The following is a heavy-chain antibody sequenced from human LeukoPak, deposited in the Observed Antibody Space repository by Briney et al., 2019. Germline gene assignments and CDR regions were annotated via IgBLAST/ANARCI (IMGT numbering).Heavy chain of an antibody. J-gene: IGHJ4*02. Sequence: GGSLRLSCAASGFTFSSYCMSWVRQAPGKGLEWVANIKQGGSNRYYVDSVKGRFTISRDNAKNSLYLQMNRLRAVDTAVYYCARGPSGCNGFSYWGLGTLVTVSS. CDR2: IKQGGSNR. V-gene: IGHV3-7*04. D-gene: IGHD3-3*01. CDR1: GFTFSSYC. CDR3: ARGPSGCNGFSY.